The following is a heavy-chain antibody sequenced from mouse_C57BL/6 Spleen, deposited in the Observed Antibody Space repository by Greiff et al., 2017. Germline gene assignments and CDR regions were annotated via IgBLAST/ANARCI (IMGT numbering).Heavy chain of an antibody. D-gene: IGHD2-1*01. CDR3: ARRGDYGKGFDY. V-gene: IGHV1-64*01. Sequence: QVQLQQPGAELVKPGASVKLSCKASGYTFTSYWMHWVKQRPGQGLEWIGMIHPNSGSTNYNEKFKSKATLTVDKSSSTAYMQLSSLTSEDSAVYYCARRGDYGKGFDYWGQGTTLTVSS. CDR1: GYTFTSYW. J-gene: IGHJ2*01. CDR2: IHPNSGST.